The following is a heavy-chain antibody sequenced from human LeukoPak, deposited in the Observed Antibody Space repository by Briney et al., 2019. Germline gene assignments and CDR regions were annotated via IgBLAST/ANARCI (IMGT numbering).Heavy chain of an antibody. J-gene: IGHJ4*02. Sequence: PGGSLRLSCAASGFTFSSYAMHWVRQAPGKGLEWVSVISYDGSNKYYADSVKGRFTISRDNSKNTLYLQMNSPRAEDTAVYSCAKDLYGDWGQGTLVTVSS. V-gene: IGHV3-30-3*01. CDR3: AKDLYGD. CDR2: ISYDGSNK. CDR1: GFTFSSYA. D-gene: IGHD4-17*01.